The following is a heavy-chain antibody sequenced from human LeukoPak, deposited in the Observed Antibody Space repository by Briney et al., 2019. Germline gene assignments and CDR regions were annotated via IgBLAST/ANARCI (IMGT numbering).Heavy chain of an antibody. Sequence: GGSLRLSCAASGFTFSSHWMTWVRQAPGKGLEWVANINQDGSEKYYVDSVKGRFTISRDNTKNSLYLQMNSLRAEDTTVYYCARGDPGRGWTFGRWGQGTLVTVSS. V-gene: IGHV3-7*01. CDR3: ARGDPGRGWTFGR. D-gene: IGHD6-19*01. CDR1: GFTFSSHW. CDR2: INQDGSEK. J-gene: IGHJ4*02.